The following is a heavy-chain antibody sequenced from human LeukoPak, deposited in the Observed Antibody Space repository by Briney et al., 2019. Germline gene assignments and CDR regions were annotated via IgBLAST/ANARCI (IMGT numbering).Heavy chain of an antibody. J-gene: IGHJ6*02. CDR2: ISWNSGSI. V-gene: IGHV3-9*01. CDR3: AWGTIFGVGPAEGMDV. Sequence: GRSLRLSCAASGFTFDDYAMPWVRQAPGKGLEWVSGISWNSGSIGYADSVKGRFTISRDNSKNTLYLQMNSLRAEDTAVYYCAWGTIFGVGPAEGMDVWGQGTTVTVSS. D-gene: IGHD3-3*01. CDR1: GFTFDDYA.